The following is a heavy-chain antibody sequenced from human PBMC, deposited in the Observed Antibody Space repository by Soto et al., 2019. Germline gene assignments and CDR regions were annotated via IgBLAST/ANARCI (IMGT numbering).Heavy chain of an antibody. D-gene: IGHD1-1*01. CDR3: ARDVTTKDFFDY. V-gene: IGHV4-31*03. CDR1: GGSISSGGYY. CDR2: IYYSGTT. J-gene: IGHJ4*02. Sequence: NPSETLSLICTVSGGSISSGGYYWSWVRQFPGKGLEWIGYIYYSGTTHYNPSLKSRISMSIDTSKNQFSLRLNSVTAADTAVYYCARDVTTKDFFDYCRQLSPFPVS.